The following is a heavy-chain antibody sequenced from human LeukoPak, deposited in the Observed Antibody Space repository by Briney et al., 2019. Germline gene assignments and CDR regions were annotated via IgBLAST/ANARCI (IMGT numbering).Heavy chain of an antibody. Sequence: GGSLRLSCAASGFTFSGCAMHWVRQASGKGLEWVGRIRSKANSYATAYAASVKGRFTISRDDSKNTAYLQMNSLKTEDTALYYCTSLQTDGVVTEHYFDYWGQGTLVTVSS. D-gene: IGHD2-21*02. CDR2: IRSKANSYAT. CDR1: GFTFSGCA. V-gene: IGHV3-73*01. CDR3: TSLQTDGVVTEHYFDY. J-gene: IGHJ4*02.